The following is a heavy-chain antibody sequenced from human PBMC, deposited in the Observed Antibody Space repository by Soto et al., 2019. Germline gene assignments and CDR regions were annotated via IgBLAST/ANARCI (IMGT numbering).Heavy chain of an antibody. CDR1: GFTFSNAW. CDR2: IKSKTDGGTT. J-gene: IGHJ4*02. V-gene: IGHV3-15*07. CDR3: TTEYDFWSGYYHRGFDY. D-gene: IGHD3-3*01. Sequence: GGSLRLSCAASGFTFSNAWMNWVRQAPGKGLEWVGRIKSKTDGGTTDYAAPVKGRFTISRDDSKNTLYLQMNSLKTEDTAVYYCTTEYDFWSGYYHRGFDYWGQGTLVTVSS.